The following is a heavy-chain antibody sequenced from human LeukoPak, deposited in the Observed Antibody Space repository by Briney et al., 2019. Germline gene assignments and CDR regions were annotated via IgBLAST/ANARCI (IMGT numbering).Heavy chain of an antibody. CDR3: ARDHGIAAAEAYYYGMDV. CDR2: IIPIFGTA. D-gene: IGHD6-13*01. V-gene: IGHV1-69*13. J-gene: IGHJ6*02. Sequence: GASVKVSCKASGGTFSSYAISWVRQAPGQGLEWMGGIIPIFGTANYAQKFQGRVTITADESTSTAYMELSSLRSEDTAVYYCARDHGIAAAEAYYYGMDVWGQGTTVTVSS. CDR1: GGTFSSYA.